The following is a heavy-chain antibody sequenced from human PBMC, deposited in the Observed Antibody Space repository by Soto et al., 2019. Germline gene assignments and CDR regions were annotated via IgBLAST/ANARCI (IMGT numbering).Heavy chain of an antibody. J-gene: IGHJ6*02. V-gene: IGHV3-53*01. Sequence: GSLRLSCAASGFTVSSNYMSWVRQAPGKGLEWVSAIYSGGSTYYADSVKGRFTISRDNSKNTLYLQMNSLRAEDTAVYYCARASLYYYYGMDVWGQGTTVTVSS. CDR3: ARASLYYYYGMDV. CDR1: GFTVSSNY. CDR2: IYSGGST.